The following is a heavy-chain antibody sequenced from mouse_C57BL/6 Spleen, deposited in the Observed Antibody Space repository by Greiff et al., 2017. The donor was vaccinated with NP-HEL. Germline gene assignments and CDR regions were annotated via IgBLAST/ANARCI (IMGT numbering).Heavy chain of an antibody. CDR2: IYPGDGDT. CDR1: GYAFSSSW. J-gene: IGHJ2*01. CDR3: ARDDYYGSSLDY. D-gene: IGHD1-1*01. V-gene: IGHV1-82*01. Sequence: QVQLKESGPELVKPGASVKISCKASGYAFSSSWMNWVKQRPGKGLEWIGRIYPGDGDTNYIGKFKGKATLTADKSSSTAYMQLSSLTSEDSAVYFCARDDYYGSSLDYWGQGTTLTVSS.